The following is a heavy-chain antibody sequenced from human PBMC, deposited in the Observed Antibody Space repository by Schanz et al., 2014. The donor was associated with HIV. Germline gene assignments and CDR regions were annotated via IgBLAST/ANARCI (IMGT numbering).Heavy chain of an antibody. J-gene: IGHJ4*02. CDR1: GFTFTSYA. V-gene: IGHV3-30-3*01. D-gene: IGHD4-4*01. Sequence: QVQLVESGGGVVQPGRSLRLSCAASGFTFTSYAMHWVRQAPGKGLEWGAIISYDGNNKYYADSVKGRFTISRDNSKNTLYLQMNSLRAEDTAVYYCARSNYVGLYYFDYWGQGTLVTVSS. CDR2: ISYDGNNK. CDR3: ARSNYVGLYYFDY.